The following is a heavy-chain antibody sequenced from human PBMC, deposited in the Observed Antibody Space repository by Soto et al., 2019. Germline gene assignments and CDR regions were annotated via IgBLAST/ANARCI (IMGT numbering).Heavy chain of an antibody. CDR2: INQDGSEI. J-gene: IGHJ4*02. D-gene: IGHD3-3*01. CDR1: GFTFSYYW. CDR3: ARTIGRTKAFYFDY. Sequence: EVQLVESGGGLVQPGGSLRLSCAASGFTFSYYWMSWVRQAPGKGQEWVANINQDGSEIYYVDSVKGRFTFSRDNAKNSLYLQMNSLRAEDTAVYYCARTIGRTKAFYFDYWGQGTLVTVSS. V-gene: IGHV3-7*04.